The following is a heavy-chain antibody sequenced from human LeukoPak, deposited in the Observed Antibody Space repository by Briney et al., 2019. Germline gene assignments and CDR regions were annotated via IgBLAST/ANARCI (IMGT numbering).Heavy chain of an antibody. Sequence: GGSLRLSYAASGFTVSSNYMSWVRQAPGKGLEWVSVIYSGGSTYYADSVKGRFTISRDNSKNTLYLQMNSLRAEDTAVYYCARDQYYGSGPPGGMDVWGQGTLVTVSS. CDR1: GFTVSSNY. CDR2: IYSGGST. J-gene: IGHJ4*02. CDR3: ARDQYYGSGPPGGMDV. V-gene: IGHV3-66*02. D-gene: IGHD3-10*01.